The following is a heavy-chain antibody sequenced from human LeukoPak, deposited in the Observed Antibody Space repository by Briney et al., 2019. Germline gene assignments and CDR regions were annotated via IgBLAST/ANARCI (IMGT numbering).Heavy chain of an antibody. Sequence: SETLSLTCAVYGGSFNGYYWSWIRQPPGKGLEWIGEINHSGSTKYNPSLKSRVTTSVDTSKNQFSLKLSSVTAADTAVYYCARGDYGGYSGPLDYWGQGTLVTVSS. CDR2: INHSGST. V-gene: IGHV4-34*01. CDR1: GGSFNGYY. CDR3: ARGDYGGYSGPLDY. J-gene: IGHJ4*02. D-gene: IGHD4-23*01.